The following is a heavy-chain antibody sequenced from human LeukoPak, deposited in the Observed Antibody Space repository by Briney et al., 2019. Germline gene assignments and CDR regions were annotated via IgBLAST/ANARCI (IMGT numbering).Heavy chain of an antibody. CDR2: ISSSSSYI. Sequence: GGSLRLSCAASGFTYSSYSMNWVRQGPGKGLEWVSSISSSSSYIYYADSVKGRFTISRDNAKNSLYLQMNSLRAEDTAVYYCATAMGREVHYWGQGTLVTVSP. D-gene: IGHD3-10*01. CDR3: ATAMGREVHY. J-gene: IGHJ4*02. V-gene: IGHV3-21*01. CDR1: GFTYSSYS.